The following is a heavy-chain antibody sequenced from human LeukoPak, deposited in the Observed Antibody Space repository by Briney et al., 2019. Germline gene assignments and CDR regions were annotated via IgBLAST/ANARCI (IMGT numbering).Heavy chain of an antibody. V-gene: IGHV3-74*01. Sequence: GGSQRLSCAASGLTISNYWMHWVRQAPGKGLLWVARINSDGSSTTYADSVKGRFTISRDNAKNTLYLQMNSPRDEDTAVYYCAKGGTTVVDYWGQGTLVTVSS. J-gene: IGHJ4*02. CDR1: GLTISNYW. D-gene: IGHD4-23*01. CDR2: INSDGSST. CDR3: AKGGTTVVDY.